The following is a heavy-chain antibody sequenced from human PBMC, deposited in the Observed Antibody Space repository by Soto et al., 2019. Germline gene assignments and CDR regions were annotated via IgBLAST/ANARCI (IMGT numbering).Heavy chain of an antibody. J-gene: IGHJ6*02. CDR2: INPNSGGT. V-gene: IGHV1-2*02. CDR1: GYTFTGYY. D-gene: IGHD3-3*01. CDR3: ARTLLYFYGMDV. Sequence: QVQLVQSGAEVKKPGASVKVSCKASGYTFTGYYMHWVRQAPGQGLEWMGWINPNSGGTNYAQKCQGRVTMTRDTSISTANVELSRLRSDDTAVYYCARTLLYFYGMDVWGQGTTVTVSS.